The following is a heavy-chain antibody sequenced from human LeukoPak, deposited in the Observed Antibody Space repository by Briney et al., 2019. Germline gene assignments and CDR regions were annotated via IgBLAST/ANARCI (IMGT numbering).Heavy chain of an antibody. CDR3: AREYDSSGYPFDY. CDR2: ISYDGSNR. D-gene: IGHD3-22*01. Sequence: RGSLRLSCAASGFTFSTYAMHWVRQAPGEGLEWVAVISYDGSNRYYPDSVKGRFTISRDTSKNTLYLQVYSLRADDTAVYYCAREYDSSGYPFDYWGQGTLVTVSS. V-gene: IGHV3-30-3*01. J-gene: IGHJ4*02. CDR1: GFTFSTYA.